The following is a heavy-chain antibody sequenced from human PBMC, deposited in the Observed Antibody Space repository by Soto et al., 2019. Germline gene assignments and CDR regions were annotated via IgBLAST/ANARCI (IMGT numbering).Heavy chain of an antibody. CDR3: ARQAIGEVRFLEWLSVGYGMDV. CDR1: GGSISSSSYY. V-gene: IGHV4-39*01. Sequence: QLQLQESGPGLVKPSETLSLTCTVSGGSISSSSYYWGWIRQPPGKGLEWIGSIYYSGSTYYNPSLKSRVTISVDTSKNQFSLKLSSVTAADTAVYYCARQAIGEVRFLEWLSVGYGMDVWGQGTTVTVSS. J-gene: IGHJ6*02. D-gene: IGHD3-3*01. CDR2: IYYSGST.